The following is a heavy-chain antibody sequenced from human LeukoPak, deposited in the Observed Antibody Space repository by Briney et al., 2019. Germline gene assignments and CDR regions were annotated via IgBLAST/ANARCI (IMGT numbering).Heavy chain of an antibody. CDR3: ARGTDTAMVVDY. CDR2: IYYSGST. V-gene: IGHV4-59*01. J-gene: IGHJ4*02. Sequence: SETLSLTCTVSGGSISSYYWSWIRQPPGKGLEWIGYIYYSGSTTYNPSLKSRVTISVDTSKNQFSLKLSSVTAADTAVYYCARGTDTAMVVDYWGQGTLVTVSS. D-gene: IGHD5-18*01. CDR1: GGSISSYY.